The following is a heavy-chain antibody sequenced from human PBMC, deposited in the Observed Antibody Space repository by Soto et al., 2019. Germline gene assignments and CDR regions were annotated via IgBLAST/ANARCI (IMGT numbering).Heavy chain of an antibody. CDR1: GGTFNSYD. D-gene: IGHD3-22*01. CDR2: IIPIVETP. V-gene: IGHV1-69*01. J-gene: IGHJ5*02. CDR3: ARLSRPNYYDTSGFFKDNWFYP. Sequence: QVQLVQSGAEVKKPGSSMKVSCKASGGTFNSYDINWVRQAPGQGLEWMGGIIPIVETPKYAQKFQGRVTITADESTNTVYMELSSLRSEDTAMYYCARLSRPNYYDTSGFFKDNWFYPWGQGTLVTVSS.